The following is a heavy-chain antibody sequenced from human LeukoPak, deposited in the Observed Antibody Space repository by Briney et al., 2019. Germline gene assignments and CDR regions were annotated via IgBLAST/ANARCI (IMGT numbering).Heavy chain of an antibody. D-gene: IGHD2-15*01. CDR3: ARGPLEVAADYYGMDV. Sequence: SETLSLTCTVSGGSISSYYWSWIRQPPGKGLEWIGYIYYSGSTNYNPPLKSRVTISVDTSKNQFSLKLSSVTAADTAVYYCARGPLEVAADYYGMDVWGQGTTVTVSS. V-gene: IGHV4-59*01. CDR2: IYYSGST. CDR1: GGSISSYY. J-gene: IGHJ6*02.